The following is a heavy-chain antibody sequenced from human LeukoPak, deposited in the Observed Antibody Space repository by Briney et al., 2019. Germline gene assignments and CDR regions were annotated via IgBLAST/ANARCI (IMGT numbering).Heavy chain of an antibody. V-gene: IGHV1-2*02. J-gene: IGHJ4*02. Sequence: ASIKVSCKASGYRFISNYIQWVRQAPGLGPEWMGWMHLGNGNTRYAEKFQGRVTMTRDTSINTAYMDLNSLRSDDTAVYYCAREGSYCVGGDCYSFDFWGQGTLITVSS. D-gene: IGHD2-21*02. CDR1: GYRFISNY. CDR3: AREGSYCVGGDCYSFDF. CDR2: MHLGNGNT.